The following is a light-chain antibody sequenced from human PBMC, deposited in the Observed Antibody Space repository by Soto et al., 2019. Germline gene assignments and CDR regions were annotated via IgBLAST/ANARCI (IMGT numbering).Light chain of an antibody. J-gene: IGKJ1*01. CDR2: KAS. V-gene: IGKV1-5*03. CDR1: PSIDNW. CDR3: QQSNSYSRT. Sequence: DVQMTQSPSTLSASAGDRVTITCRASPSIDNWLAWYQQKPGKAPKLLIYKASTLEVGVPSRFSGSGFGTEFTLTISSLQPDDFATYYCQQSNSYSRTFGQGTKVEIE.